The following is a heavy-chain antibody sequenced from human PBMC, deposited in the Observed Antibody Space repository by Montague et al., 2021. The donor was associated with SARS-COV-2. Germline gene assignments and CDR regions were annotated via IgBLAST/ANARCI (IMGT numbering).Heavy chain of an antibody. D-gene: IGHD5-12*01. CDR3: ATTLRGYDSRMDV. Sequence: SETLSLTCSVSGGSINTGGYYWNWIRQSAGKGLEWIGRIYSSGSTNSRPSLKSRVTISLDTSKNQSALRLTSVTAADTAVYYCATTLRGYDSRMDVWGQGTTVTVSS. V-gene: IGHV4-61*10. CDR1: GGSINTGGYY. CDR2: IYSSGST. J-gene: IGHJ6*02.